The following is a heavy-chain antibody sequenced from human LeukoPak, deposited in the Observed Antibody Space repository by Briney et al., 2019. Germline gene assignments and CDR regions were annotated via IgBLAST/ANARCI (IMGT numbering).Heavy chain of an antibody. Sequence: PGGSLRLSCAASGFTFSSYEMNWVRQAPGKGRKGVSYISSSGSTIYYADSVKGRFTISRDNAKNSLYLQMNSLRAEDTAVYYCARTVAGIFDYWGQGTLVTVSS. D-gene: IGHD6-19*01. J-gene: IGHJ4*02. CDR1: GFTFSSYE. CDR2: ISSSGSTI. V-gene: IGHV3-48*03. CDR3: ARTVAGIFDY.